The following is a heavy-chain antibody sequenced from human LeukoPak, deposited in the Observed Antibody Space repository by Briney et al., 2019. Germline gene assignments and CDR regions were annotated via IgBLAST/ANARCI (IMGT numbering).Heavy chain of an antibody. D-gene: IGHD4/OR15-4a*01. CDR2: IYSDNT. Sequence: GGSLRLSCTVSGFTVSSNSMSWVRQAPGKGLGWISFIYSDNTHYSDSVKGRFTISRDNSKNTLYLQMNSLRAEDTAVYYCARRAGAYSHPYDYWGQGTLVTVSS. CDR3: ARRAGAYSHPYDY. V-gene: IGHV3-53*01. CDR1: GFTVSSNS. J-gene: IGHJ4*02.